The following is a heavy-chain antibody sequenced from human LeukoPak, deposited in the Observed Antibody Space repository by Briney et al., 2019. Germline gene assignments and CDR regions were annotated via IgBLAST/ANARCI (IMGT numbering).Heavy chain of an antibody. Sequence: PSETLSLTCAVSGGSISSSNWWSWVRQPPGKGLEWIGEIYHSGSTNYNPSLKSRVTISVDTSKNQFSLKLSSVTAADTAVYYCARVRDGYNDNYYYYMDVWGKGTTVTISS. CDR2: IYHSGST. J-gene: IGHJ6*03. V-gene: IGHV4-4*02. CDR3: ARVRDGYNDNYYYYMDV. D-gene: IGHD5-24*01. CDR1: GGSISSSNW.